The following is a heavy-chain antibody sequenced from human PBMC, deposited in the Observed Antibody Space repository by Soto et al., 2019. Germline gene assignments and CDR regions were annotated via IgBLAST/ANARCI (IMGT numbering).Heavy chain of an antibody. CDR3: ARDLGDYGDYNNPDY. CDR2: ISYDGSNK. D-gene: IGHD4-17*01. Sequence: QVQLVESGGGVVQPGRSLRLSCAASGFTFSSYAMHWVRQAPGKGLEWVAVISYDGSNKYYADSVKGRFTISRDNSKNTLDLQMNSLRAEDTAVYYCARDLGDYGDYNNPDYWGQGTLVTVSS. J-gene: IGHJ4*02. CDR1: GFTFSSYA. V-gene: IGHV3-30-3*01.